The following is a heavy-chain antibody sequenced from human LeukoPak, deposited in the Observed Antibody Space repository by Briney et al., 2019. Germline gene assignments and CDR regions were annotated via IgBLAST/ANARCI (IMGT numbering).Heavy chain of an antibody. D-gene: IGHD4-17*01. CDR1: GFTFSSYG. CDR2: IWYDGSNK. J-gene: IGHJ4*02. Sequence: GGSLILSCAASGFTFSSYGMHWVRQAPGKGLEWVAVIWYDGSNKYYADSVKGRFTISRDNSKNTLYLQMNSLRAEDTAVYYCARDGFNGDYPLDYWGQGTLVTVSS. CDR3: ARDGFNGDYPLDY. V-gene: IGHV3-33*01.